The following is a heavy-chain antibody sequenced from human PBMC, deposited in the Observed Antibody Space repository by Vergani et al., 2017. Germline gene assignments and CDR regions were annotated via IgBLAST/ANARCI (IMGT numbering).Heavy chain of an antibody. CDR3: TREEVDGYIKEDY. J-gene: IGHJ4*02. D-gene: IGHD5-24*01. CDR1: GFTFGDYA. Sequence: EVQLVESGGGLVQPGRSLRLSCTASGFTFGDYAMSWFRQAPGKGLEWVGFIRSKAYGGTTEYAASVKGRFTISRDDSKSIAYLQMNSLKTEDTAVYYCTREEVDGYIKEDYWGQGTLVTVSS. CDR2: IRSKAYGGTT. V-gene: IGHV3-49*03.